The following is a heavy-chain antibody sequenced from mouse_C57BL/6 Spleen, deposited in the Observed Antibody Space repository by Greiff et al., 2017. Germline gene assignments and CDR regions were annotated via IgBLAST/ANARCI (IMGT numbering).Heavy chain of an antibody. CDR1: GYAFTNYL. CDR2: INPGSGGT. D-gene: IGHD1-1*01. V-gene: IGHV1-54*01. J-gene: IGHJ1*03. CDR3: ARGKDYDGSSCWYFDV. Sequence: QVQLQQSGAELVRPGTSVKVSCKASGYAFTNYLIEWVKQRPGQGLEWIGVINPGSGGTNYNEKFKGKATLTADKSSSTAYMQLSSLTSEDSAVYFCARGKDYDGSSCWYFDVWGTGTTVTVSS.